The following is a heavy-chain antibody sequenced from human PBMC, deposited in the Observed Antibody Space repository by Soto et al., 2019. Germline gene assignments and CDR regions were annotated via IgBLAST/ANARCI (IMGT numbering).Heavy chain of an antibody. CDR1: GFTFSDYY. Sequence: GGSLRLSCAASGFTFSDYYMSWIRRAPGKGLEWVSYISSSGSTIYYADSVKGRFTISRDNAKNSLYLQMNSLRAEDTAVYYCARTGALWFGELLAVYRDWYFDLWGRGTLVTVSS. J-gene: IGHJ2*01. D-gene: IGHD3-10*01. V-gene: IGHV3-11*01. CDR2: ISSSGSTI. CDR3: ARTGALWFGELLAVYRDWYFDL.